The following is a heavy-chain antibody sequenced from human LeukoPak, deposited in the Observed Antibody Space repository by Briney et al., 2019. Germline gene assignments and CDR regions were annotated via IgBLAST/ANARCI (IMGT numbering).Heavy chain of an antibody. J-gene: IGHJ6*03. D-gene: IGHD2-21*01. CDR1: GYTFSDYG. V-gene: IGHV1-8*01. Sequence: GASVKVFCKASGYTFSDYGVNWVRQAPGQGLEWMGWMNPTSGDTGYAQKFQGRVTMTRSMSRNTAYMELSRLRSEDTAVYFCARVVMKAFYYYYMDVWGKGTTIIISS. CDR2: MNPTSGDT. CDR3: ARVVMKAFYYYYMDV.